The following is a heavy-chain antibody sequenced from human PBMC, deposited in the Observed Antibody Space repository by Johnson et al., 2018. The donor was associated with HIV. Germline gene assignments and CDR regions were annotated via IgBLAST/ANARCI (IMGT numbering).Heavy chain of an antibody. V-gene: IGHV3-30*18. D-gene: IGHD3-16*01. J-gene: IGHJ3*02. CDR3: AKPPSMGADAFDI. CDR2: ISYDGSNK. CDR1: GITVSSNY. Sequence: QEQLEESGGGVVQPGRSLRLSCAASGITVSSNYMTWVRQAPGKGLEWVAVISYDGSNKYYADSVKGRFNISRDNSKNALYLQMNSLRSEHTALYYCAKPPSMGADAFDIWGLGTMVTVSS.